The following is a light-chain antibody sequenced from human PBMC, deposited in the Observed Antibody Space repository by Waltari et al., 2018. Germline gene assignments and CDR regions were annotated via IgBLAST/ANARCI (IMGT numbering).Light chain of an antibody. CDR1: SSDVGSYNR. CDR3: SSYTSSNTWV. CDR2: EVS. J-gene: IGLJ3*02. V-gene: IGLV2-18*02. Sequence: QSALTQPPSVSGSPGQSVTISCTGTSSDVGSYNRVSWYQQSPGTAPKHMTYEVSNRPSGVPDRFSGSKSGNTASLTISGLQAEDEADYYCSSYTSSNTWVFGGGTKLTVL.